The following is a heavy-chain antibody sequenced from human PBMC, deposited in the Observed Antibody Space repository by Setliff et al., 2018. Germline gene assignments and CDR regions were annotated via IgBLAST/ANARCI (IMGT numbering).Heavy chain of an antibody. CDR3: ARDFTLFGVVSAYNWFDS. J-gene: IGHJ5*01. Sequence: PSETLSLTCAVSGDSISNDYWWSWVRQPPERELEWIGEINQSGTTNYNPPLKGRATISVDNSKNQFSLKLTSVTAADTAMYYCARDFTLFGVVSAYNWFDSWGQGILVTVSS. V-gene: IGHV4-4*02. D-gene: IGHD3-3*01. CDR1: GDSISNDYW. CDR2: INQSGTT.